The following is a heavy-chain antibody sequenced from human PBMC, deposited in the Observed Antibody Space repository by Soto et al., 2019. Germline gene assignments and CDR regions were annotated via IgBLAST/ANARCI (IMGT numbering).Heavy chain of an antibody. Sequence: EVQLLESGGGLVQPGGSLRLSCAASGFTFSSYAMSWVRQAPGKGLEWVSAISGSGGSTYYADSVKVRFTISRDNSKNTLYLQMNSLRAEDTAVYYCAKDRRLLRYFDPADAFDIWGQGTMVTVSS. J-gene: IGHJ3*02. D-gene: IGHD3-9*01. CDR3: AKDRRLLRYFDPADAFDI. V-gene: IGHV3-23*01. CDR1: GFTFSSYA. CDR2: ISGSGGST.